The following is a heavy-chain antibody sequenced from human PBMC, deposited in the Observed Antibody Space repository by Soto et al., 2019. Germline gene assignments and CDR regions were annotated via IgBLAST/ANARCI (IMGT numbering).Heavy chain of an antibody. D-gene: IGHD2-15*01. CDR1: GGSISSSSYY. V-gene: IGHV4-39*01. J-gene: IGHJ3*02. Sequence: SETLSLTCTFSGGSISSSSYYWGWIRQPPGKGLEWIGSIYYSGSTYYNPSLKSRVTISVDTSKNQFSLKLSSVTAADTAVFYCARHFGDSGEGAALDSWGEGAMAPVS. CDR2: IYYSGST. CDR3: ARHFGDSGEGAALDS.